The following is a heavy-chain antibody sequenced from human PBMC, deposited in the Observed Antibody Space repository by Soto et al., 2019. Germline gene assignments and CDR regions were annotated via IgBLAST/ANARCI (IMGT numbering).Heavy chain of an antibody. V-gene: IGHV3-23*01. CDR3: AKDIVLVPAAPDAFDI. CDR2: ISGSGGST. CDR1: GFTFSSYS. Sequence: GGSLILSCAAYGFTFSSYSMSWVRQAPGKGLEWVSAISGSGGSTYYADSVKGRFTISRDNSKNTLYLQMNSLRAEDTAVYYCAKDIVLVPAAPDAFDIWGQGTMVTVSS. D-gene: IGHD2-2*01. J-gene: IGHJ3*02.